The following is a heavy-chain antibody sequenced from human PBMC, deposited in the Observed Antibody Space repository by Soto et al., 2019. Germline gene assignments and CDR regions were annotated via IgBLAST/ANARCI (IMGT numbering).Heavy chain of an antibody. CDR1: GFTFSSYA. CDR2: ISGSGGST. Sequence: EVQLLESGGGLVQPGGSLRLSCAASGFTFSSYAMSWVRQAPGKGLEWVSAISGSGGSTYYAGSVKGRFTISRDNSKNTLYLLMNSLRAEDTAVYYCAKTSRKFRTLGLFDYWGQGTLVTVSS. J-gene: IGHJ4*02. V-gene: IGHV3-23*01. CDR3: AKTSRKFRTLGLFDY. D-gene: IGHD1-7*01.